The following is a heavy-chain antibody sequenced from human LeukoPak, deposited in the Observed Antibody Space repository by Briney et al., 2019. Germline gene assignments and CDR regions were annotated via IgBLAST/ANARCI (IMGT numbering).Heavy chain of an antibody. Sequence: SETLSLTCAVYGGSFSGYYWSWIRQPPGKGLEWIGEINHSGSTNYNPSLKSRVTISVDTSKNQFSPKLSSVTAADTAVYYCARTYYDFWSGTYWFDPWGQGTLVTVSS. J-gene: IGHJ5*02. CDR3: ARTYYDFWSGTYWFDP. CDR1: GGSFSGYY. V-gene: IGHV4-34*01. D-gene: IGHD3-3*01. CDR2: INHSGST.